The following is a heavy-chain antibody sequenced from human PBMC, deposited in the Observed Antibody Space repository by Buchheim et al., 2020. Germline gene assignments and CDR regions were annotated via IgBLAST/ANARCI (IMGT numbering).Heavy chain of an antibody. J-gene: IGHJ4*02. CDR2: ISGSGGST. Sequence: EVQLLESGGGLVQPGGSLRLSCAASGFTFSSYAMSWVRQAPGKGLEWVTAISGSGGSTYYADSVKGRFTISRDNSKNKLYLQMNSLRAEDTAVYYCAKDGRPQYDSSASFDYWGQGTL. CDR1: GFTFSSYA. CDR3: AKDGRPQYDSSASFDY. D-gene: IGHD3-22*01. V-gene: IGHV3-23*01.